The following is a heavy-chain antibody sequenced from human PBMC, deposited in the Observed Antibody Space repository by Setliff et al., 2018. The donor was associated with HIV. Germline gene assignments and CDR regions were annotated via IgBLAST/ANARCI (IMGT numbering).Heavy chain of an antibody. J-gene: IGHJ4*02. CDR2: ISGSGGST. CDR1: GFTFSRYA. Sequence: PGGSLRLSCAASGFTFSRYAMSWVRQAPGKGLEWVSSISGSGGSTYYADSVKGRFTISRDNSKNTLYLQMNTLRAEDTAVYYCAKDHPIAASGFDNWGQGTLVTVSS. CDR3: AKDHPIAASGFDN. V-gene: IGHV3-23*01. D-gene: IGHD6-13*01.